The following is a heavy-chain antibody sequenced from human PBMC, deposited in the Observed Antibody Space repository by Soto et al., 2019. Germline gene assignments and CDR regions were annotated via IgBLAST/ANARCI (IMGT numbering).Heavy chain of an antibody. CDR3: AKDRRYYYGSGSFDAFDI. CDR2: ISGSGGST. CDR1: GFTFSSYA. D-gene: IGHD3-10*01. Sequence: EVQLLESGGGLVQPGGSLRLSCAASGFTFSSYAMSWVRQAPGKGLEWVSAISGSGGSTYYADSVKGRFTISRDNSKNTLYLQMNSLRAEDTAVYYCAKDRRYYYGSGSFDAFDIWGQGTMVTVSS. J-gene: IGHJ3*02. V-gene: IGHV3-23*01.